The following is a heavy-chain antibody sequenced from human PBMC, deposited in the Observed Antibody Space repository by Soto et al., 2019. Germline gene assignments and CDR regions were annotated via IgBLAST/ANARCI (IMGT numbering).Heavy chain of an antibody. Sequence: QVQLVESGGGVVQPGRSLRLSCAASGFTFSSYGMHWVRQAPGKGLEWVAVIWYDGSNKYYADSVKGRFTISRDNSKNARYVQRNSSRAEARAVYLLARTPVLGYFDWFPPPPNYYGMDVW. CDR1: GFTFSSYG. D-gene: IGHD3-9*01. V-gene: IGHV3-33*01. CDR2: IWYDGSNK. CDR3: ARTPVLGYFDWFPPPPNYYGMDV. J-gene: IGHJ6*01.